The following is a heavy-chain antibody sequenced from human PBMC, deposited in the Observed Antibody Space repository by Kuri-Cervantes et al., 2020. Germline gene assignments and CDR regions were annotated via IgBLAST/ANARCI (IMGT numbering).Heavy chain of an antibody. CDR2: INCDGSST. V-gene: IGHV3-74*01. J-gene: IGHJ2*01. CDR3: ARVTAGGGWYFDL. Sequence: GESLTLSCAASGFTFDDYAMHWVRQAPGKGLVWVSRINCDGSSTSYADSVKGRFTISRDNAKNTVYLQMNSLRVEDTAVYYCARVTAGGGWYFDLWGHGTLVTVSS. CDR1: GFTFDDYA. D-gene: IGHD6-13*01.